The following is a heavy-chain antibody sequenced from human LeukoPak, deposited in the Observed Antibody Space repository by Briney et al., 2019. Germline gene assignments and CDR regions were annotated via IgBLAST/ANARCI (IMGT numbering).Heavy chain of an antibody. CDR2: IYYSGST. V-gene: IGHV4-59*01. J-gene: IGHJ4*02. Sequence: MPSETLSLTCTVSGGSIRSYYWSWIRQPLGKGLDWIGYIYYSGSTNYNPSLKSRVTISIDTSKNQLSLKLTSVTAADTAVYFCARASNGLDYWGQGTLVTVSS. CDR1: GGSIRSYY. CDR3: ARASNGLDY.